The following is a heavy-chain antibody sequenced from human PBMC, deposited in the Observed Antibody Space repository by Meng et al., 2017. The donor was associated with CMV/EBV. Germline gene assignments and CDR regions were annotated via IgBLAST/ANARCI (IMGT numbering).Heavy chain of an antibody. Sequence: ASVKVSCKASGYTFTSYYMHWVRQAPGQGLEWMGIINPSGGSTSYAQKFQGRVTMTRDMSTSTVYMELSSLRSEDTAVYYCARARITMVRGVIGYYYYGMDVWGQGTTVTVSS. J-gene: IGHJ6*02. CDR1: GYTFTSYY. V-gene: IGHV1-46*01. CDR2: INPSGGST. D-gene: IGHD3-10*01. CDR3: ARARITMVRGVIGYYYYGMDV.